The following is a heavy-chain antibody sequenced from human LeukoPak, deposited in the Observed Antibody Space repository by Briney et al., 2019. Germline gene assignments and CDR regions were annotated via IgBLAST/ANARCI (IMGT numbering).Heavy chain of an antibody. J-gene: IGHJ4*02. CDR3: AREYCSGGSCYDY. CDR1: GGTFSSYA. D-gene: IGHD2-15*01. V-gene: IGHV1-69*05. CDR2: IIPIFGTA. Sequence: SVKVSCKASGGTFSSYAISWVRQAPGQGLEWMGGIIPIFGTANYAQKFQGRVTITTDESTSTAYMELSSLRSEDTAVYYCAREYCSGGSCYDYWGQGTLVTVSS.